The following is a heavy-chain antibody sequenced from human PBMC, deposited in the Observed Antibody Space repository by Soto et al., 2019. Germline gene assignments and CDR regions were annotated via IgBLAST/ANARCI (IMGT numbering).Heavy chain of an antibody. CDR3: AKDLEMATITYYFDY. Sequence: GGSLRLSCAASGFTFSSYAMSWVRQAPGKGLEWVSAISGSGGSTYYADSVKGRFTISRDNSKNTLYLQMNSLRAEDTAVYYCAKDLEMATITYYFDYWGQGTLVTVSS. CDR2: ISGSGGST. D-gene: IGHD4-4*01. CDR1: GFTFSSYA. V-gene: IGHV3-23*01. J-gene: IGHJ4*02.